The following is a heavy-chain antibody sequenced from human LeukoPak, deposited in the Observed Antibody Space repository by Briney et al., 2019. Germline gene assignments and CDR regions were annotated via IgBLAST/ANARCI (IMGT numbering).Heavy chain of an antibody. CDR2: ISAYNGNT. Sequence: ASVKVSCKASGYTFTSYGISWVRQAPGQGLEWMGWISAYNGNTNYAQNLQGRVTMTRDTSISTAYMELSSLKSDDTAVFYCARGRRTLGGTPSMRDDYWGQGTLVTVSS. CDR1: GYTFTSYG. J-gene: IGHJ4*02. D-gene: IGHD1-26*01. CDR3: ARGRRTLGGTPSMRDDY. V-gene: IGHV1-18*01.